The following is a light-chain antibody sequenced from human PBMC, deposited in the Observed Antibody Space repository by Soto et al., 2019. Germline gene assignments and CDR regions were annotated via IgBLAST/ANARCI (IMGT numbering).Light chain of an antibody. V-gene: IGKV3-20*01. CDR2: GAS. CDR3: QQYGSSPPTWT. CDR1: GSGSSSY. J-gene: IGKJ1*01. Sequence: EIVLTQSPGTLSFSPGERSSLSCRASGSGSSSYLAWYQQKPGQAPRLLIYGASSRATGIPDRFSGSGSGTDFTLTISRLEPEDFAVYYCQQYGSSPPTWTFGQGTKVDIK.